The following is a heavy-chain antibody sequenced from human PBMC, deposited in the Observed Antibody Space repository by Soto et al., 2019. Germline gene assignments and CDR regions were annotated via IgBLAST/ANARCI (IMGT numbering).Heavy chain of an antibody. CDR3: ARLQYTVVTALDI. J-gene: IGHJ3*02. CDR1: GVSIGGHF. CDR2: IYHTVNT. V-gene: IGHV4-59*11. D-gene: IGHD2-15*01. Sequence: SETLSLTCSVSGVSIGGHFWSWIRQAPGKGPELVGYIYHTVNTNYNPALKSRVTISMDTSKNHLSLQLSPVTAADTAVYYCARLQYTVVTALDIWGQGTMVTVSS.